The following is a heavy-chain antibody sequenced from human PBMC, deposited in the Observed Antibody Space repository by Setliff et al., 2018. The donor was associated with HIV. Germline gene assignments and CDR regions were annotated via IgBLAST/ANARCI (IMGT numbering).Heavy chain of an antibody. CDR3: ARVFPPIRGAPFGTPPGAFDI. J-gene: IGHJ3*02. CDR2: IHYSGST. CDR1: GGSVNIFY. Sequence: SETLSLTCTVSGGSVNIFYWSWIRQPPGKGLEWLGYIHYSGSTYYNPSLKSRVTMSVDTSKSQLSLKLTSVTAADTAVYYCARVFPPIRGAPFGTPPGAFDIWGQGKMVTVSS. V-gene: IGHV4-59*02. D-gene: IGHD2-15*01.